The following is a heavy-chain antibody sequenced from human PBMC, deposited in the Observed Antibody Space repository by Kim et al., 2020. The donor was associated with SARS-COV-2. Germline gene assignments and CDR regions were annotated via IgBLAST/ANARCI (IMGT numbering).Heavy chain of an antibody. CDR3: AKEQQVLVATSGFDT. Sequence: GGSLRLSCAASGVRFSNYAMSWVRQAPGKGLEWVSSISDTPGSIHYLDSVKGRFIISRDNSTNMVYMDMNDLRVEDTATYVCAKEQQVLVATSGFDTWGQGTEVSVSS. V-gene: IGHV3-23*01. J-gene: IGHJ3*02. D-gene: IGHD2-8*02. CDR2: ISDTPGSI. CDR1: GVRFSNYA.